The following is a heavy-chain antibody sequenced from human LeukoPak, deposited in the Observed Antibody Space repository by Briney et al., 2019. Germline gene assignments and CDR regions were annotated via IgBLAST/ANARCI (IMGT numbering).Heavy chain of an antibody. CDR2: IIPILGIA. V-gene: IGHV1-69*04. J-gene: IGHJ4*02. CDR1: GYTFTGYY. CDR3: ARDPGYYDSSGFL. D-gene: IGHD3-22*01. Sequence: GASVKVSCKASGYTFTGYYMHWVRQAPGQGLEWMGRIIPILGIANYAQKFQGRVTITADKSTSTAYMELSSLRSEDTAVYYCARDPGYYDSSGFLWGQGTLVTVSS.